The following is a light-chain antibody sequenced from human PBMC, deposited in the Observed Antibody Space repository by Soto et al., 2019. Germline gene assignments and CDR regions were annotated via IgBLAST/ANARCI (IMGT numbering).Light chain of an antibody. Sequence: IQLTQSPSSLSASVGDSLTITCRASQGINSYLAWYQQKPGKAPKLLIYAASTLQSGVPSRFSGSGSGTDFTLSIYSLQAEDFATYYCQQLNSYPWTFGQGTKV. J-gene: IGKJ1*01. CDR2: AAS. CDR1: QGINSY. V-gene: IGKV1-9*01. CDR3: QQLNSYPWT.